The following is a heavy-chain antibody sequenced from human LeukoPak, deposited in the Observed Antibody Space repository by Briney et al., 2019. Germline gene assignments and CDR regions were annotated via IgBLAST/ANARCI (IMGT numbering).Heavy chain of an antibody. D-gene: IGHD6-13*01. CDR3: ARAGASSSWYLFYYYMDV. Sequence: SETLSLTCTVSGGSISSYYWSWIRQPPGKGLEWTGYIYYSGSTNYNPSLKSRVTISVDTSKNQFSLKLSSVTAADTAVYYCARAGASSSWYLFYYYMDVWGKGTTVTVSS. CDR1: GGSISSYY. V-gene: IGHV4-59*01. CDR2: IYYSGST. J-gene: IGHJ6*03.